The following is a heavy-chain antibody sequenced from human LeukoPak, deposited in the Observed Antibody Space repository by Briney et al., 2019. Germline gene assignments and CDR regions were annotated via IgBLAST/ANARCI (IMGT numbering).Heavy chain of an antibody. D-gene: IGHD3-10*01. V-gene: IGHV3-20*04. CDR1: GFTFPDYG. CDR2: VDLNGGST. Sequence: GGSLRPSCAASGFTFPDYGMSWVRLAPGKGLEWVSGVDLNGGSTHYADSVKGRFTISRDNAKNSLYLQMNTLRAEDTALYYCARLFNFYGSGTYYPFDSWGQGALVTVSS. J-gene: IGHJ4*02. CDR3: ARLFNFYGSGTYYPFDS.